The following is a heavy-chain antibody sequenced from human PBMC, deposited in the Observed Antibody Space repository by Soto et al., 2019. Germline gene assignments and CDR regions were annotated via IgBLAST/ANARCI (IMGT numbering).Heavy chain of an antibody. CDR2: ISNDGTNK. CDR1: GFTFGSYG. Sequence: QLQLVESGGGAVQPGRSLRLSCAAAGFTFGSYGMHWVRQAPGKGLGWVAVISNDGTNKYYEDCVKGRFTISRDNSKNTLYLQMDRLRGEDTAVYYCAKGAHDTPMDFIFAYWGQGTRVTVTS. J-gene: IGHJ4*02. CDR3: AKGAHDTPMDFIFAY. V-gene: IGHV3-30*18. D-gene: IGHD5-18*01.